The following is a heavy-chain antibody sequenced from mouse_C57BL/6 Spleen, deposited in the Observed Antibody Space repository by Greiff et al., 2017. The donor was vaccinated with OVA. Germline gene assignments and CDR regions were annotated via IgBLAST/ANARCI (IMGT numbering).Heavy chain of an antibody. CDR2: IYPRSGNT. CDR1: GYTFTSYG. CDR3: ARDIYYDYDGAWFAY. V-gene: IGHV1-81*01. D-gene: IGHD2-4*01. J-gene: IGHJ3*01. Sequence: QVQLQQSGAELARPGASVKLSCKASGYTFTSYGISWVKQRTGQGLEWIGEIYPRSGNTYYNEKFKGKATLTADKSSSTAYMELRSLTSEDSAVYFCARDIYYDYDGAWFAYWGQGTLVTVSA.